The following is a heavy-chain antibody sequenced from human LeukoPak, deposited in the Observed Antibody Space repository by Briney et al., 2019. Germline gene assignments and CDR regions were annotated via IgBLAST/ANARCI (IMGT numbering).Heavy chain of an antibody. CDR3: AKGRWLQQLGVDAFDI. Sequence: GGSLRLSCAASGFTFSSYAMSWVRQAPGKGLEWVSAISGSGGSTYYADSVKGRFTISRDNSKNTLYLQMNSLRAEDTAVYYCAKGRWLQQLGVDAFDIWGQGTMVTVSS. J-gene: IGHJ3*02. V-gene: IGHV3-23*01. CDR1: GFTFSSYA. D-gene: IGHD5-24*01. CDR2: ISGSGGST.